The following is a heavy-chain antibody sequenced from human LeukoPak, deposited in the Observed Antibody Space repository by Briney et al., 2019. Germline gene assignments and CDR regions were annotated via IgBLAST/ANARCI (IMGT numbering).Heavy chain of an antibody. J-gene: IGHJ4*02. CDR1: GFTFSGSA. D-gene: IGHD3-22*01. CDR2: IRSKANSYAT. CDR3: TRLYYDNSGYQVGMDY. V-gene: IGHV3-73*01. Sequence: GGSLRLSCAASGFTFSGSAMHWVRQASGKGLEWVGRIRSKANSYATAYAASVKGRFTISRDDSKNTAYLQMNSLKTEDTAVYYCTRLYYDNSGYQVGMDYWGQGTLVTVSS.